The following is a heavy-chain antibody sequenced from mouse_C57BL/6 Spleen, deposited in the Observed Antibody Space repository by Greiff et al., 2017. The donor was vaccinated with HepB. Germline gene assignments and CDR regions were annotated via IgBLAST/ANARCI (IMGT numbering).Heavy chain of an antibody. CDR1: GYTFTSYW. Sequence: QVQLQQPGAELVRPGTSVKLSCKASGYTFTSYWMHWVKQRPGQGLEWIGVIDPSDSYTNYNQKFKGKATLTVDTSSSTAYMQLSSLTSEDSAVYYCARGDDGYYGDYWGQGTSVTVSS. J-gene: IGHJ4*01. CDR2: IDPSDSYT. CDR3: ARGDDGYYGDY. V-gene: IGHV1-59*01. D-gene: IGHD2-3*01.